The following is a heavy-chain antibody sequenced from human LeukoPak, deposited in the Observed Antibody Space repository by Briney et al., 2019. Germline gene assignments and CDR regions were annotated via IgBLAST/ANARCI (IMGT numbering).Heavy chain of an antibody. D-gene: IGHD1-26*01. Sequence: SETLSLTCTVSGVSISSGSYYWSWIRQPAGKGLEWIGRIYTSGSTNYNPSLKSRVTISVDTSKNQFSLKLSSVTAADTAVYYCARGGKRPNWFDPWGQGTLVTVSS. CDR1: GVSISSGSYY. CDR2: IYTSGST. CDR3: ARGGKRPNWFDP. V-gene: IGHV4-61*02. J-gene: IGHJ5*02.